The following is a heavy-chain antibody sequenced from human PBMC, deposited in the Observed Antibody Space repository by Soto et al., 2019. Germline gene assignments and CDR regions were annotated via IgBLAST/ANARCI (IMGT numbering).Heavy chain of an antibody. CDR1: GYSFTNYN. V-gene: IGHV1-18*01. D-gene: IGHD1-26*01. CDR2: ISTYNGNR. J-gene: IGHJ3*02. CDR3: AREVGGTFFDAVDT. Sequence: QVHLVQSGAEVRKPGASVKVSCKASGYSFTNYNIGWVRQAPGQGLEWLGWISTYNGNRKYAQKFQGRVTMTTDASTSTADMELRGLRPDDTAVYYCAREVGGTFFDAVDTWGQGTRVTVSS.